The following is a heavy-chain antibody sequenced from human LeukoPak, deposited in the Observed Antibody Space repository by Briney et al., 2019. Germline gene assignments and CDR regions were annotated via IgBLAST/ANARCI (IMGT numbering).Heavy chain of an antibody. CDR3: ARGGYDMFL. J-gene: IGHJ6*02. D-gene: IGHD3-10*02. V-gene: IGHV3-66*01. CDR2: IYDGGNT. Sequence: RGSLRLSWGASGFTVSSKYMGWVRQAPGEGLGWDSGIYDGGNTYYGDSVKGRFTISRDNSKNTLYLQMSSLRAEDTAVYYCARGGYDMFLWGQGTTVTVSS. CDR1: GFTVSSKY.